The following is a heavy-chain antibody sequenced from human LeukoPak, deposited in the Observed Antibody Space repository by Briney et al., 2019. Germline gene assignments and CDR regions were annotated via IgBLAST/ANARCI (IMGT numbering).Heavy chain of an antibody. J-gene: IGHJ5*02. CDR1: GYTFTSYD. V-gene: IGHV1-8*01. D-gene: IGHD2-2*01. CDR3: ARGRGYCSSTSCSYNWFDP. Sequence: ASVKVSCKASGYTFTSYDINWVRQATGQGLEWMGWMNPNSGNTGYAQKFQGRVTMTRNTSISTAYMELSSLRSEDTAVYYCARGRGYCSSTSCSYNWFDPWGQGTLVTVSS. CDR2: MNPNSGNT.